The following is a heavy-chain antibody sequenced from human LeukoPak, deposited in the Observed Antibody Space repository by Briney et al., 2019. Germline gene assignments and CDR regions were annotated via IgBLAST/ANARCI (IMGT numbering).Heavy chain of an antibody. CDR3: AKDLVDGRFDY. CDR1: GFTFSSYG. J-gene: IGHJ4*02. Sequence: GRSLRLSCAASGFTFSSYGMHWVRQAPGKGLEWVAVIWYDGSNKYYADSVKGRFTISRDNSKNTLYLQMNSLRAEDTAVYYCAKDLVDGRFDYWGQGTLVTVSS. V-gene: IGHV3-33*06. CDR2: IWYDGSNK. D-gene: IGHD2-8*02.